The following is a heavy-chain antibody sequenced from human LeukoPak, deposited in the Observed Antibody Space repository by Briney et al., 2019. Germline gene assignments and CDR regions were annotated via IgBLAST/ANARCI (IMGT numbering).Heavy chain of an antibody. CDR2: IKSESDGGTT. J-gene: IGHJ5*02. D-gene: IGHD1-26*01. V-gene: IGHV3-15*01. CDR1: RFAFSQAW. Sequence: PGGSLRLSCVASRFAFSQAWMSWVRQPPGKGLEWVGRIKSESDGGTTDYAAPVKGRFTISRDDSKNTLFLQMNSLQTEDTAVYYCTTSGWFDHWGQGTLVTVSS. CDR3: TTSGWFDH.